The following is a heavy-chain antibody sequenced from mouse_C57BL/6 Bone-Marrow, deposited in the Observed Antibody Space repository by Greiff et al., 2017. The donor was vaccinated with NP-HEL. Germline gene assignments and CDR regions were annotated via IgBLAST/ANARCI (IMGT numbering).Heavy chain of an antibody. D-gene: IGHD2-10*01. CDR2: ISDGGSYT. CDR1: GFTFSSYA. V-gene: IGHV5-4*01. Sequence: DVQLVESGGGLVKPGGSLKLSCAASGFTFSSYAMSWVRQTPEKRLEWVATISDGGSYTYYPDNVKGRFTISRDNAKNNLYLQMSHLKSEDTAMYYCAREPLLDYAMDYWGQGTSVTVSS. J-gene: IGHJ4*01. CDR3: AREPLLDYAMDY.